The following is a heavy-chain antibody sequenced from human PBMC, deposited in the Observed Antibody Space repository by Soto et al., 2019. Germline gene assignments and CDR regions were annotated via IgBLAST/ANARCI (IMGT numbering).Heavy chain of an antibody. J-gene: IGHJ4*02. CDR1: GFTFSNYG. Sequence: PGGSLRLSCAASGFTFSNYGIHWVRQAPGNGLEWVAVISRDGSVRYYADSVKGRFTISRDNSKNTLYLLVNNLRAEDTAVYYCAKEQRGRPACFDYWGQGTLVTVSS. V-gene: IGHV3-30*18. CDR3: AKEQRGRPACFDY. CDR2: ISRDGSVR.